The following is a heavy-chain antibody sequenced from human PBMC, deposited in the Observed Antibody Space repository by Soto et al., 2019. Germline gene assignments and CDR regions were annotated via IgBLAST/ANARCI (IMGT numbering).Heavy chain of an antibody. D-gene: IGHD2-2*03. CDR3: AKMEGMDPWAYSFDF. CDR2: IYGGGNGP. J-gene: IGHJ4*02. CDR1: GFTFSDFA. V-gene: IGHV3-23*01. Sequence: EVQVLESGGGLVQPGGSLRLSCAATGFTFSDFAMSWVRQAPGKGLEWVSRIYGGGNGPHYADSVKGRVTISRDNSKNTLYLQMNSLRSEDIAVYYCAKMEGMDPWAYSFDFWGQGTLVTVSS.